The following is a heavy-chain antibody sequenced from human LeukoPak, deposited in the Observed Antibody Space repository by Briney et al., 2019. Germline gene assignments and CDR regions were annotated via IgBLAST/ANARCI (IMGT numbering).Heavy chain of an antibody. Sequence: PGGSLRLSCAASGFTFSIYGIHWVRQAPGKGLEWVAFIRYDGDNKYYADSVKGRFAISRDNSKNTLYVQMNSLRAEDTAVYYCAGVQLHDILTGTITWFDPWGQGTLVTVSS. CDR2: IRYDGDNK. CDR3: AGVQLHDILTGTITWFDP. V-gene: IGHV3-30*02. D-gene: IGHD3-9*01. J-gene: IGHJ5*02. CDR1: GFTFSIYG.